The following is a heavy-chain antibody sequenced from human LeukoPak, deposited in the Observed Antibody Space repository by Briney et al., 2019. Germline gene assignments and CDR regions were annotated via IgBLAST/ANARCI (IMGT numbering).Heavy chain of an antibody. J-gene: IGHJ4*02. CDR3: ARAGAYYYGVQKEVDY. CDR1: GYTFTSYG. Sequence: GASVKVSCKASGYTFTSYGISWVRQAPGQGLEWMGWISAYNGNTNYAQKLQGRVTITTDTSTNTAYMELRSLRSDDTAVYYCARAGAYYYGVQKEVDYWGQGTLVTVSS. CDR2: ISAYNGNT. D-gene: IGHD3-10*01. V-gene: IGHV1-18*01.